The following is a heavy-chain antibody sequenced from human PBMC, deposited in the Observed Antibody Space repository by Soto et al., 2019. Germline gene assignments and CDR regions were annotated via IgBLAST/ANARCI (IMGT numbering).Heavy chain of an antibody. Sequence: GGSLRLSCAASGFTFSSYWMHWVRQAPGKGLVWVSRINSDGSSTKYADSVKGRFTISRDNAKNTLYLQMNSLRAEDTAVYYCAKSPGMYYYDSSGYYHYDYWGQGTLVTVSS. CDR3: AKSPGMYYYDSSGYYHYDY. CDR2: INSDGSST. J-gene: IGHJ4*02. D-gene: IGHD3-22*01. V-gene: IGHV3-74*03. CDR1: GFTFSSYW.